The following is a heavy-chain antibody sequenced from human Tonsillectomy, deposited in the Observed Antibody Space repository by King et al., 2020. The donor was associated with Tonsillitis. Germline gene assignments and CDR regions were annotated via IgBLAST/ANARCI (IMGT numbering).Heavy chain of an antibody. J-gene: IGHJ3*02. V-gene: IGHV4-61*02. D-gene: IGHD3-16*01. CDR1: GGSISSGSYY. CDR3: ARHYDYVWGSPGDFDI. Sequence: VQLQESGPGLVKPSQTLSLTCTVSGGSISSGSYYWSWIRQPAGKGLEWIGRIYTRGSTDYNPSLKSRVTISVDTSKSQFSLKLSSVTAADTAVYYCARHYDYVWGSPGDFDIWGQGTLVTVSS. CDR2: IYTRGST.